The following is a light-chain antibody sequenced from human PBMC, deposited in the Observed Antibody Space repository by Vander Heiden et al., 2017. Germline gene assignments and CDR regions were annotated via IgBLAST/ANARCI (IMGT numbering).Light chain of an antibody. J-gene: IGLJ2*01. CDR1: SPNIGNNY. CDR2: DND. CDR3: ATWDNSLRVVV. Sequence: QSVFPQPPSVSAAPGQKLTVSCTGSSPNIGNNYVSWYQQLPGTAPKLLIYDNDKRPSGIPDRFSGSKSGTSATLGITGLQTGDEADYYCATWDNSLRVVVFGGGTKMTVL. V-gene: IGLV1-51*01.